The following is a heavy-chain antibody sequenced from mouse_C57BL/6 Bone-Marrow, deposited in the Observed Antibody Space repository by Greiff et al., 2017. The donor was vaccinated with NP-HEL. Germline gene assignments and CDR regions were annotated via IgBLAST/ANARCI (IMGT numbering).Heavy chain of an antibody. CDR3: ARERLYDGSYYAMDY. Sequence: QVQLQQPGAELVKPGASVKMSCKASGYTFTSYWITWVKQRPGQGLEWIGDIYPGSGSTNYNEKFKSKATLTVDTSSSTAYMQLSSLTSEDSAVYYCARERLYDGSYYAMDYWGQGTSVTVSS. CDR1: GYTFTSYW. J-gene: IGHJ4*01. V-gene: IGHV1-55*01. CDR2: IYPGSGST. D-gene: IGHD2-3*01.